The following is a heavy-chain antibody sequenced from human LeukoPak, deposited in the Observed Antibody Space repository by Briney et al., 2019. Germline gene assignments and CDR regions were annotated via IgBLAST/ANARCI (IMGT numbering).Heavy chain of an antibody. D-gene: IGHD5-18*01. V-gene: IGHV4-34*01. CDR2: INHSGST. CDR1: GGSFSGYY. Sequence: SETLSLTCVVYGGSFSGYYWSWIRQPPGKGLEWIGEINHSGSTNYNPSLKSRVTISVDTSKNQFSLKLSSVTAADTAVYYCARPTGGYSYGYRYFDYWGQGTLVTVSS. CDR3: ARPTGGYSYGYRYFDY. J-gene: IGHJ4*02.